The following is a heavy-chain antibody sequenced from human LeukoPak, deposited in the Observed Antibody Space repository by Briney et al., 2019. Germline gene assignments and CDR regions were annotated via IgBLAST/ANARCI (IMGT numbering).Heavy chain of an antibody. CDR3: ARQTGSGLFTLP. J-gene: IGHJ4*02. Sequence: SETLSLTCTVSGVSISSSNSSWGWIRQPPGKGREGIGSIYYTGNTYYNASLKSRVTISIDTSKNQISLRLTSVTATDTAMYYCARQTGSGLFTLPGGQGTLVTVSS. V-gene: IGHV4-39*01. D-gene: IGHD3/OR15-3a*01. CDR2: IYYTGNT. CDR1: GVSISSSNSS.